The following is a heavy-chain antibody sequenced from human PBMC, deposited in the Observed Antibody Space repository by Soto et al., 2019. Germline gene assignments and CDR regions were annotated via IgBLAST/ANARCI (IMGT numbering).Heavy chain of an antibody. CDR2: ISGSGAGT. Sequence: EVQLLESGGGLVQPGGSLRLSCAASGFTFSTYAMTWVRQAPGKGLEWVSAISGSGAGTYYADSVKGRFTISRDNSKNTLYLQMNSLRAEDTAVYYCAHYFTAVGATSPFDYWGQGTLVPVSS. D-gene: IGHD1-26*01. CDR3: AHYFTAVGATSPFDY. CDR1: GFTFSTYA. V-gene: IGHV3-23*01. J-gene: IGHJ4*02.